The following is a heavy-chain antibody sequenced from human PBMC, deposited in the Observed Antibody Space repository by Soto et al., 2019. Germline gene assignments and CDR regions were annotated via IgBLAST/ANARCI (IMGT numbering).Heavy chain of an antibody. CDR1: GFTFSNYA. CDR2: LSDGGGST. Sequence: PGGSLRLSCAVSGFTFSNYAMRWVRQAPGKGLEWVSGLSDGGGSTLYADSVKGWFTISRDNAANTLYRQMSSLRAGDTAVYYCAKEGTTSPYNEFDPWGQGTLVTVSS. D-gene: IGHD2-2*01. CDR3: AKEGTTSPYNEFDP. J-gene: IGHJ5*02. V-gene: IGHV3-23*01.